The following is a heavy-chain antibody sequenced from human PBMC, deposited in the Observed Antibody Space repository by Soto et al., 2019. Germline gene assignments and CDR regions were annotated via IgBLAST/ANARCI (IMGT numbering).Heavy chain of an antibody. V-gene: IGHV1-46*01. D-gene: IGHD3-3*01. CDR2: INPSGGST. CDR1: GYTFTSYC. J-gene: IGHJ5*02. Sequence: ASVKVSCKASGYTFTSYCMHWVRQAPGQGLEWMGIINPSGGSTSYAQKFQGRVTMTRDTSTSTVYMELSSLRSEDTAVYYCARDSSVYYDFWSGYYPNNWFDPWGQGTLVTVSS. CDR3: ARDSSVYYDFWSGYYPNNWFDP.